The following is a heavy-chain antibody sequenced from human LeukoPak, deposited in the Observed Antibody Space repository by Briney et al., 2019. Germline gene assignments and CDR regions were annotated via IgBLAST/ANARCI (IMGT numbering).Heavy chain of an antibody. D-gene: IGHD5/OR15-5a*01. V-gene: IGHV1-69*05. CDR2: IVPMFGTA. CDR3: ATVTMVVSRSEAGALDI. J-gene: IGHJ3*02. CDR1: GGTLSSYA. Sequence: SVKVSCKASGGTLSSYAITLVRQAPGQGLEWMGGIVPMFGTATYAQKLQGRVTITTDESTRTAYMDLSSLRSEDTAMYYCATVTMVVSRSEAGALDIWGQGTLVTVSS.